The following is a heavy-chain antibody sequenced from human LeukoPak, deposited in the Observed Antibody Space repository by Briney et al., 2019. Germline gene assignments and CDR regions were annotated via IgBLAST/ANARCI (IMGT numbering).Heavy chain of an antibody. J-gene: IGHJ6*02. CDR1: GTSLSLSNW. CDR3: ARGRYYGSGSYRYYYYGMDV. D-gene: IGHD3-10*01. Sequence: SETLSLTCAVSGTSLSLSNWWTWIRQPPGKGLEWIGEINHSGSTNYNPSLKSRVTISVDTSKNQFSLKLSSVTAADTAVYYCARGRYYGSGSYRYYYYGMDVWGQGTTVTVSS. CDR2: INHSGST. V-gene: IGHV4-4*02.